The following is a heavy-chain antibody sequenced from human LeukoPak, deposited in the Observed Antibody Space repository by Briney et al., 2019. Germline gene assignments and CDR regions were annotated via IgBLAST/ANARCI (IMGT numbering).Heavy chain of an antibody. CDR2: MNPNSGNT. Sequence: ASVTVSCKASGYTFTSYDINWVRQATGQGLEWMGWMNPNSGNTGYVQKFQGRVTMTLNTSISTASMELSSLRSADTAVYYCAVLGYSSSWYISHPFDYWGQGTLVTVSS. CDR1: GYTFTSYD. V-gene: IGHV1-8*01. CDR3: AVLGYSSSWYISHPFDY. J-gene: IGHJ4*02. D-gene: IGHD6-13*01.